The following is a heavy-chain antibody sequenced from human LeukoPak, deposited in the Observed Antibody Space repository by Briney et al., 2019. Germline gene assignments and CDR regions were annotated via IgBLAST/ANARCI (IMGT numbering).Heavy chain of an antibody. CDR3: AREYGDYPLFDY. CDR2: FFSDTGKT. J-gene: IGHJ4*02. D-gene: IGHD4-17*01. Sequence: GGSLRLSCAASGFSFSIYAMSWVRQAPGKGLEWVSTFFSDTGKTDYADSVKGRFTISRDTSKNTLYLQMNSLRAEDTAVYYCAREYGDYPLFDYWGQGTLVTVSS. CDR1: GFSFSIYA. V-gene: IGHV3-23*01.